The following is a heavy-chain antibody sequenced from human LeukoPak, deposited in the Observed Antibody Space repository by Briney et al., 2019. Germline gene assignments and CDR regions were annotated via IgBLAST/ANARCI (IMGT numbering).Heavy chain of an antibody. CDR1: GYSISSGYY. Sequence: SETLSLTCTVSGYSISSGYYWGWIRQPPGKGLEWIGYIYHSGSTYYNPSLKSRVTISVDRSKNQFSLKLSSVTAADTAVYYCARVLPFYDFWSTTRAGYYFDYWGQGTLVTVSS. D-gene: IGHD3-3*01. V-gene: IGHV4-38-2*02. CDR2: IYHSGST. CDR3: ARVLPFYDFWSTTRAGYYFDY. J-gene: IGHJ4*02.